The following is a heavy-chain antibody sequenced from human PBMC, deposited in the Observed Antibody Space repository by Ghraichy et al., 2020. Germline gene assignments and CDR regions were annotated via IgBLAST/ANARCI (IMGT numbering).Heavy chain of an antibody. V-gene: IGHV3-64D*08. Sequence: GGSLRLSCSASGFSFVSFAMHWIRQAPGKGLQYVSAINNGGGSTYYAESVKGRFTISRDNSKNTVYLQMSNLRAEETAIYYCVKGLGASNFYPGKGFVRVWGQGTLVTVSS. J-gene: IGHJ1*01. CDR2: INNGGGST. CDR1: GFSFVSFA. D-gene: IGHD3-10*01. CDR3: VKGLGASNFYPGKGFVRV.